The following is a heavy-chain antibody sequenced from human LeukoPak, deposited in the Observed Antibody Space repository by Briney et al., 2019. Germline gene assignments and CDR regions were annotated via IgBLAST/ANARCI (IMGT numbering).Heavy chain of an antibody. CDR3: ARVPAISMVRGVTYYFDY. Sequence: ASVKVSCKASGYTFTSYDISWVRQAPGQGLEWMGWISAYNGNTNYVQKLQGRVTMTTDTSTSTAYMELRSLRSDDTAVYYCARVPAISMVRGVTYYFDYWGQGTLVTVSS. CDR2: ISAYNGNT. CDR1: GYTFTSYD. J-gene: IGHJ4*02. D-gene: IGHD3-10*01. V-gene: IGHV1-18*01.